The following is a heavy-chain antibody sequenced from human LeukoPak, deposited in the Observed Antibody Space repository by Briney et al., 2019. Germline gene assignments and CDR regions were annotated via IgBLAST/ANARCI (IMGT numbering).Heavy chain of an antibody. J-gene: IGHJ5*02. CDR1: GGSISSYY. V-gene: IGHV4-59*01. Sequence: SETLSLTCTVSGGSISSYYWSWIRQPPGKGLEWIGYIYYSGSTNYNPSLKSRVTISVDTSKNQFSLRLSSVTAADTAVYYCARIKSYGYVRYWSDPWGQGTLVTVSS. CDR2: IYYSGST. D-gene: IGHD5-18*01. CDR3: ARIKSYGYVRYWSDP.